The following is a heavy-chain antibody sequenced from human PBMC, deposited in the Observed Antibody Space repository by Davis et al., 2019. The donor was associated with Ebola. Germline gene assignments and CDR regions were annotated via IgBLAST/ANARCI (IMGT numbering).Heavy chain of an antibody. CDR2: ISGSGGST. V-gene: IGHV3-23*01. D-gene: IGHD2-15*01. J-gene: IGHJ5*02. CDR3: AKAPGYCSGGSCYSADWFDP. CDR1: VITFSSYA. Sequence: GESLKISCTDSVITFSSYAMTWVRQAPGKGLEWVSAISGSGGSTYYADSVKGRFTISRDNSKNTLYLQMNSLRAEDTAVYYCAKAPGYCSGGSCYSADWFDPWGQGTLVTVSS.